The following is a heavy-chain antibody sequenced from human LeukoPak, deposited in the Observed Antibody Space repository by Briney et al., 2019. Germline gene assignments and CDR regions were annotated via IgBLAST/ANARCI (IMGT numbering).Heavy chain of an antibody. J-gene: IGHJ3*02. CDR3: ARRDWVSGAVRAFDI. Sequence: GGSLGLSCVGSGFTFSDYYMSWIRQVPGKGLEWVSYISNDSVDKYYVDSVRGRFTISRDNAKKSMYLQMSGLRVEDTAVYYCARRDWVSGAVRAFDIWGQGTMVTVSS. D-gene: IGHD3-3*01. CDR2: ISNDSVDK. CDR1: GFTFSDYY. V-gene: IGHV3-11*04.